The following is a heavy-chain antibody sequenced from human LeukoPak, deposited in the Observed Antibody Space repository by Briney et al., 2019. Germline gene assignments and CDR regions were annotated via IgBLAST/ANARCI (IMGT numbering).Heavy chain of an antibody. CDR1: GGSISSYY. V-gene: IGHV4-4*07. D-gene: IGHD3-10*01. Sequence: SETLSLTCTVCGGSISSYYWSLIRQPAGKGLEWIGRIYTSGSTNYNPSLKSRVTMSVDTSKNQFSLKLSSVTAADTAVYYCARDGSGNDAFDIWGQGTMVTVSS. CDR2: IYTSGST. CDR3: ARDGSGNDAFDI. J-gene: IGHJ3*02.